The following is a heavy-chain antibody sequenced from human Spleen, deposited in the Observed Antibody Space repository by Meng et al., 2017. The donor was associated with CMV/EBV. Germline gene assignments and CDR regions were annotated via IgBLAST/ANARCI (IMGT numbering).Heavy chain of an antibody. J-gene: IGHJ5*02. CDR3: ARADRNFDFWSGYPRFDP. CDR2: MNPNSGNT. Sequence: ASVKVSCKASGYTFTSYDINWVRQATGQGLEWMGWMNPNSGNTGYAQKFQGRVTMTRDTSISTAYMELSSLRTDDTAVYYCARADRNFDFWSGYPRFDPWGQGTLVTVSS. CDR1: GYTFTSYD. V-gene: IGHV1-8*01. D-gene: IGHD3-3*01.